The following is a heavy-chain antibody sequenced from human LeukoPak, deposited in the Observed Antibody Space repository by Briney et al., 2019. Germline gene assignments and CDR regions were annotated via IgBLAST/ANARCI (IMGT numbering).Heavy chain of an antibody. J-gene: IGHJ4*02. D-gene: IGHD4-17*01. V-gene: IGHV4-30-2*06. CDR3: ARVSRIHDYGDHLGN. CDR1: GGSITTGGYF. CDR2: IYHSGST. Sequence: PSETLSLTCSVSGGSITTGGYFWSWIRQSPGRGLELIAYIYHSGSTYYHPSLKSRVTISVDTSKNQFSLKLSSVTAADTAVYYCARVSRIHDYGDHLGNWGQGTLVTVSS.